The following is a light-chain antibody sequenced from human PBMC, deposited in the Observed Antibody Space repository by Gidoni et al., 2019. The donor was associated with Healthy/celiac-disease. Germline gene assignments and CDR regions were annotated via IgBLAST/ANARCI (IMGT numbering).Light chain of an antibody. V-gene: IGLV1-40*01. Sequence: QPVLPRPPPVSGAPGQRATISGTGSSSNIGAGYEVHWYQQLPGTAPKLLIYGNSNRPSGVPDRFSGSKSGTSASLAITGLQAEDEADYYCQSYDSSLSGYVFGTGTKVTVL. CDR2: GNS. CDR1: SSNIGAGYE. CDR3: QSYDSSLSGYV. J-gene: IGLJ1*01.